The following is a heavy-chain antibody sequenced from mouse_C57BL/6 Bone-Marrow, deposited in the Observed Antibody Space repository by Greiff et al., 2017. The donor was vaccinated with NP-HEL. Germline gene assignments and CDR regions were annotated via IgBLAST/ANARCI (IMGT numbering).Heavy chain of an antibody. CDR1: GYTFTSYW. V-gene: IGHV1-64*01. J-gene: IGHJ4*01. Sequence: QVQLQQPGAELVKPGASVKLSCKASGYTFTSYWMHWVKQSPGQGLEWIGMIHPNSGSTNYNEKFKSKATLTIDKSSSTAYMQLSSLTSEDSAVYYCAIYSNCYYYAMDYWGQGTSVTVSS. CDR3: AIYSNCYYYAMDY. CDR2: IHPNSGST. D-gene: IGHD2-5*01.